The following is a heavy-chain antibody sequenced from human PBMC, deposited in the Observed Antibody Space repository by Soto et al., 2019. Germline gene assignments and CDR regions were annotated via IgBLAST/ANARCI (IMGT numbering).Heavy chain of an antibody. J-gene: IGHJ3*02. D-gene: IGHD1-1*01. V-gene: IGHV3-21*01. Sequence: TGGSLRLSCASSGFTFSSYSMNWVRQAPGKGLEWVSSISSSSSYIYYADSVKGRFTISRDNAKNSLYLQMNSLRAEDTAVYYCARNLEQNAFDIWGQGTMVTVSS. CDR1: GFTFSSYS. CDR3: ARNLEQNAFDI. CDR2: ISSSSSYI.